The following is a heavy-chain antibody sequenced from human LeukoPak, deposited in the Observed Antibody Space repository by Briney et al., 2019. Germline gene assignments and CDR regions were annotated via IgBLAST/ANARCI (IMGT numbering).Heavy chain of an antibody. Sequence: RLSXVASGFTFSDXXIHWVRQSSXKGVEWVGHMDKETKLYTTALAASVKCRFTVAREDSKKKGYLHMNSLKTEDTALYYCTRDXGTYXXXXPW. CDR1: GFTFSDXX. D-gene: IGHD2-15*01. V-gene: IGHV3-73*01. CDR2: MDKETKLYTT. J-gene: IGHJ5*02. CDR3: TRDXGTYXXXXP.